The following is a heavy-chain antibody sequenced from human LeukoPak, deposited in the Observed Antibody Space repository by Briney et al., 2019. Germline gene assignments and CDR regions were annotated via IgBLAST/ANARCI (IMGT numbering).Heavy chain of an antibody. V-gene: IGHV3-23*01. CDR1: GLTFSNYL. CDR2: ISGSGGTT. CDR3: AKVKSRAEYYYDTDGYDY. J-gene: IGHJ4*02. D-gene: IGHD3-22*01. Sequence: PGGSLRLSCAASGLTFSNYLMTWVRQAPGKGLEWVSGISGSGGTTLYADSVKGRFTISRDNYKNTLYLQMNSLRAEDTAVYYCAKVKSRAEYYYDTDGYDYWGQGTLVTVSS.